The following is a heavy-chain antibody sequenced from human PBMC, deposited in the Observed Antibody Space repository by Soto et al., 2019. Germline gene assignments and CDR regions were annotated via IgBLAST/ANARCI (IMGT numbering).Heavy chain of an antibody. D-gene: IGHD2-2*01. Sequence: GTLLLSSTASGLTFINFEMHWVRQAPGKGLQGFSYINTGGVTKYYAEAVKGRFTISRDNARNSLFLQMNSLRAEDTAVYYCARAECSNPNCLTAYYSYGLDVWGQGNTVTGSS. V-gene: IGHV3-48*03. CDR3: ARAECSNPNCLTAYYSYGLDV. J-gene: IGHJ6*02. CDR1: GLTFINFE. CDR2: INTGGVTK.